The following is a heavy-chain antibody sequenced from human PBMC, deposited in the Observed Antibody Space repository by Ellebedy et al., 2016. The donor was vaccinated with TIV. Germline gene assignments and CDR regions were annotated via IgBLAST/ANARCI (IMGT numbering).Heavy chain of an antibody. J-gene: IGHJ3*01. CDR2: ISDDGSKK. CDR1: EITLSDYP. V-gene: IGHV3-30-3*01. D-gene: IGHD6-13*01. Sequence: GGSLRLSCVASEITLSDYPMYWVRQAPGKGLECVAIISDDGSKKYYADSVKGRFTISRDNSRGTLFLQMDSLRSEDTAVYYCARAIATSGPGWGRASDFWGQGTMVTVSS. CDR3: ARAIATSGPGWGRASDF.